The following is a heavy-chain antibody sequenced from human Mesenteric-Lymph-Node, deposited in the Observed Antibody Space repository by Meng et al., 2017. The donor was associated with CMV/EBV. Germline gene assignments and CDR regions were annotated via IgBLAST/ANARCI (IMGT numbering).Heavy chain of an antibody. CDR1: GFSFSDYY. D-gene: IGHD3/OR15-3a*01. V-gene: IGHV3-15*01. CDR2: IKSDETT. J-gene: IGHJ4*02. Sequence: GESLKISCAASGFSFSDYYMSWVRQAPGKGLEWVGRIKSDETTDYAAPVKGRFTISRDNSKNTLYLQLNSLYTEDTAVYYCATSPLHYDFWTDYFYFDFWGQGALVTVSS. CDR3: ATSPLHYDFWTDYFYFDF.